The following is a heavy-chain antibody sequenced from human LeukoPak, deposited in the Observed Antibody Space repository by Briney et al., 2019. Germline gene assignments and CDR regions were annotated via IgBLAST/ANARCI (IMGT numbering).Heavy chain of an antibody. CDR3: ARDYYNGFGESNNWFDP. V-gene: IGHV1-18*01. D-gene: IGHD3-10*01. CDR2: ISAYNGNT. CDR1: AYTFTSYG. J-gene: IGHJ5*02. Sequence: ASVKVSCKASAYTFTSYGISWVRQAPGQGLEWMGWISAYNGNTNYAKKLQGRVTMTTDTSTSTAYMELRSLRSDDTAVYYCARDYYNGFGESNNWFDPWGQGTLVTVSS.